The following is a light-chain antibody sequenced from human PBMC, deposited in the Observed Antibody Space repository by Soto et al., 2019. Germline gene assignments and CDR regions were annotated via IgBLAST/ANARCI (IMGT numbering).Light chain of an antibody. V-gene: IGKV3-15*01. CDR1: QSVATN. CDR2: GAS. CDR3: QQYNNWWT. Sequence: VLTQSPATLSVSPGERATLSCRASQSVATNLAWYQQRPGQAPRLLIYGASKRAIGLPARFSGSGSGTEFTLTITSLQSEDFAVYYCQQYNNWWTFGQGTKVDI. J-gene: IGKJ1*01.